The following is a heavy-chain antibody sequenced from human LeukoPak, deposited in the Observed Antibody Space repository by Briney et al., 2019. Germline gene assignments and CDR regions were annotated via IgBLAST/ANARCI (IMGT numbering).Heavy chain of an antibody. CDR3: ARDRGTWNDDGFDY. CDR1: GGSISSYY. CDR2: IYISGST. V-gene: IGHV4-4*07. J-gene: IGHJ4*02. Sequence: SETLSLTCTVSGGSISSYYWSWIRQPAGKGLEWIGRIYISGSTNYNPSLKSRVTMSVDTSKNRLSLKLSSVTAADTAVYYCARDRGTWNDDGFDYWGQGTLVTVSS. D-gene: IGHD1-1*01.